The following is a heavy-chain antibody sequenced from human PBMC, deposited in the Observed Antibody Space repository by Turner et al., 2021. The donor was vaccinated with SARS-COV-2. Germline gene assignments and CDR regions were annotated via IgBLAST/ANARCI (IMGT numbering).Heavy chain of an antibody. V-gene: IGHV1-69*13. D-gene: IGHD3-22*01. CDR3: ARDRDYDSSGYWEQS. Sequence: QVQLVQSGAEVKKPGSSVRVSCQASGDPFNTYSVHWVRQAPGQGLEWMGGIIPIFDTTNYAQKFQGRVTITADKSTSTAYMELSGLRSEDTAVYYCARDRDYDSSGYWEQSWGQGTLVTVSS. CDR1: GDPFNTYS. CDR2: IIPIFDTT. J-gene: IGHJ4*02.